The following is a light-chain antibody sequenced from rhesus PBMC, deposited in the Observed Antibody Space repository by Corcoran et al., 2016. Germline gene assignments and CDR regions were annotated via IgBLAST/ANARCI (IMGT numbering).Light chain of an antibody. J-gene: IGLJ6*01. Sequence: QSAPTQPPSVSGSPGQSVTISCTGTNSDIAGFNYVYWYQQLPGKAPKLIIYGVSYRPSGVSHCFSGSKSGNTASLTISGLQAEDESDYYCCSYTSSTTFVFGSGTHLTVL. CDR3: CSYTSSTTFV. V-gene: IGLV2S7*01. CDR2: GVS. CDR1: NSDIAGFNY.